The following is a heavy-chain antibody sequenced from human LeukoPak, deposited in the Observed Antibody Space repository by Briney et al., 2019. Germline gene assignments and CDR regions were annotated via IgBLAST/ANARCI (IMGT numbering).Heavy chain of an antibody. V-gene: IGHV1-2*06. D-gene: IGHD4-17*01. CDR1: GYTFTGYY. CDR3: ARESYGDYVYY. CDR2: INPNGGGT. Sequence: GASVKVSCKASGYTFTGYYMHWVRQAPGQGLEWMGRINPNGGGTNYAQKFQGRVTMTRDTSISTAYMELSRLRSDDTAVYYCARESYGDYVYYWGQGTLVTVSS. J-gene: IGHJ4*02.